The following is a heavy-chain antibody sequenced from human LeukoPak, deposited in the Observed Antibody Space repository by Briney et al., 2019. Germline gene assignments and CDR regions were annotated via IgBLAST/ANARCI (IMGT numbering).Heavy chain of an antibody. D-gene: IGHD6-19*01. CDR2: LYTGGGA. V-gene: IGHV3-53*01. J-gene: IGHJ4*02. Sequence: GGSLRLSCAASGFTVSSNSMAWVRQTPGRGLKWVSILYTGGGANYADSVKGRFTISRDNSRNTLFLQIDSLRAEDTAVYYCARRDTTGWFHHFDYWGQGTLVAVSS. CDR3: ARRDTTGWFHHFDY. CDR1: GFTVSSNS.